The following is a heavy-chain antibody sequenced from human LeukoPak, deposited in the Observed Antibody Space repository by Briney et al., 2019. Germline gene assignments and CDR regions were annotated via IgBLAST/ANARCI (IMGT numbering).Heavy chain of an antibody. Sequence: GGSLRLSCAASGFIFSSHWMSWVRQAPGKGLEWVSSISSSSSYIYYADSVKGRFTISRDNAKNSLYLQMNSLRAEDTAVYYCARDLGNFDPYYYFDYWGQGTLVTVSS. CDR1: GFIFSSHW. J-gene: IGHJ4*02. CDR2: ISSSSSYI. D-gene: IGHD3-9*01. CDR3: ARDLGNFDPYYYFDY. V-gene: IGHV3-21*01.